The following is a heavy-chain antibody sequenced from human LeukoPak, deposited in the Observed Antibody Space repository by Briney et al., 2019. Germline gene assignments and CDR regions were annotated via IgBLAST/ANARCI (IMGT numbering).Heavy chain of an antibody. D-gene: IGHD5-24*01. CDR1: GGTFSSYA. Sequence: RGASVKVSCKAPGGTFSSYAISWVRQAPGQGLEWMGGIIPIFGTANYAQKFQGRVTITTDESTSTAYMELSSLRSEDTAVYYCARMERWLPKYNWFDPWGQGTLVTVSS. J-gene: IGHJ5*02. V-gene: IGHV1-69*05. CDR3: ARMERWLPKYNWFDP. CDR2: IIPIFGTA.